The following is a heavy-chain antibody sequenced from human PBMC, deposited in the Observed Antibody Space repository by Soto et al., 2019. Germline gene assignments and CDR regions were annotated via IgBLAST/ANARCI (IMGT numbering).Heavy chain of an antibody. Sequence: GSLRLSCAASGFTFSSYWMSWVRQAPGKGLEWVANIKQDGSEKYYVDSVKGRFTISRDNAKNSLYLQMNSLRAEDTAVYYCARAHYYYDSSGYSTWWFDYWGQGTLVTVSS. V-gene: IGHV3-7*03. D-gene: IGHD3-22*01. J-gene: IGHJ4*02. CDR3: ARAHYYYDSSGYSTWWFDY. CDR2: IKQDGSEK. CDR1: GFTFSSYW.